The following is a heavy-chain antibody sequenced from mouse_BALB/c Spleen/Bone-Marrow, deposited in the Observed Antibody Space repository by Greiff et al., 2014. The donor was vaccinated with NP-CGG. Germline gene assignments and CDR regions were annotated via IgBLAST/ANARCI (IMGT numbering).Heavy chain of an antibody. CDR1: GLTFSDYY. CDR3: ARGPHDDDMDY. D-gene: IGHD2-3*01. J-gene: IGHJ4*01. V-gene: IGHV5-4*02. CDR2: ISDGGSYT. Sequence: VQLQQSGGGLVKPGGSLKLSCAASGLTFSDYYMYWVRQTPEKRLEWVATISDGGSYTYYSDSVKGRFTISRDNAKNNLYLQLSSLKSEDTAMYYCARGPHDDDMDYWGQGTSVTVSS.